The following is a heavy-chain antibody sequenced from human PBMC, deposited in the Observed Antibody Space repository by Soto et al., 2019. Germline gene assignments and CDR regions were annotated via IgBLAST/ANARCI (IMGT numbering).Heavy chain of an antibody. CDR2: IYYSGST. CDR3: GGGVFP. CDR1: GGSISSGGYY. Sequence: QVQLQESGPGLVKPSQTLSLTCTVSGGSISSGGYYWSWIRQHPGKGLEWIGYIYYSGSTYYNPSLTSRLAVSVDTSKSQFSLELSSVTAADTAVDGGGGGVFPWGQGTLVTVSS. V-gene: IGHV4-31*03. D-gene: IGHD2-8*01. J-gene: IGHJ5*02.